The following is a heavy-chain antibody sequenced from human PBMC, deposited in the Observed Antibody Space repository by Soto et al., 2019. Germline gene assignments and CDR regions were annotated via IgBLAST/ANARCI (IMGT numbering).Heavy chain of an antibody. J-gene: IGHJ6*02. CDR1: GFTFSSYA. D-gene: IGHD4-17*01. V-gene: IGHV3-23*01. CDR2: ISGSGGST. Sequence: LRLSCAASGFTFSSYAMSWVRQAPGKGLEWVSAISGSGGSTYYADSVKGRFTISRDNSKNTLYLQMNSLRAEDTAVYYCAKDHYGDYVYYYYYGMDVWGQGTTVTVS. CDR3: AKDHYGDYVYYYYYGMDV.